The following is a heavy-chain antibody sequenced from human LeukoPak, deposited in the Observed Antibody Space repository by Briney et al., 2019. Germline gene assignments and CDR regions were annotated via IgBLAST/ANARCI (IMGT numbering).Heavy chain of an antibody. D-gene: IGHD6-19*01. CDR1: GYTFTSYG. CDR2: ISGYNGNT. CDR3: ARDLKRGYSSGRYSWGTGSSNDY. Sequence: ASVKVSCRASGYTFTSYGISWVRQAPGQGLEWMGWISGYNGNTNYAQQKLQGRVTMTTDTSTSTAYMELRSLRSDDTAVYYCARDLKRGYSSGRYSWGTGSSNDYWGQGTLVTVSS. V-gene: IGHV1-18*01. J-gene: IGHJ4*02.